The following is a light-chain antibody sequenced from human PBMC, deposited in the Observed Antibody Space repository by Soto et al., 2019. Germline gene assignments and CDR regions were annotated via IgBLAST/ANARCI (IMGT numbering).Light chain of an antibody. V-gene: IGLV2-23*01. Sequence: QSVLTQPASVSGSPGQSITISCTTTSSDVGTYNLVSWYQQHPGKAPKLMIYEGTNRPSGVSNRFSGSKSGNTASLTISGLKAEDAAHYYCSTYAGRVVFGGGTKLTVL. CDR2: EGT. CDR1: SSDVGTYNL. CDR3: STYAGRVV. J-gene: IGLJ2*01.